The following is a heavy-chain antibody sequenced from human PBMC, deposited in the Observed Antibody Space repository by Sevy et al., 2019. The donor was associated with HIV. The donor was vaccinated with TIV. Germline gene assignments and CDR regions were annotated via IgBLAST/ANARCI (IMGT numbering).Heavy chain of an antibody. V-gene: IGHV4-61*01. CDR3: AKRDYGDYVDYFDP. CDR1: GGSVSSDISY. CDR2: ISYSGTT. Sequence: SETLSLTCTVSGGSVSSDISYWNWIRQPPGKGLECIGSISYSGTTSYNPSLKSRVTISLDTSKNQFSLKVNSVTAADTAIYYCAKRDYGDYVDYFDPWRQGTLVTVSS. J-gene: IGHJ5*02. D-gene: IGHD4-17*01.